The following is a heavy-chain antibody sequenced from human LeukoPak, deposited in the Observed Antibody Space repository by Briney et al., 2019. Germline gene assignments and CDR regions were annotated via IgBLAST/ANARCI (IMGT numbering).Heavy chain of an antibody. CDR2: ISSSSSTI. J-gene: IGHJ6*02. CDR3: AREEQYYYGSGTHRGMDV. Sequence: GGSLRLSCAASGFTFSSHSVNWVRQAPGKGLEWVSYISSSSSTIYYADSVKSRFTISRDNAKNSLYLQMNSLRAEDTAVYFCAREEQYYYGSGTHRGMDVWGQGTTVTVSS. D-gene: IGHD3-10*01. V-gene: IGHV3-48*04. CDR1: GFTFSSHS.